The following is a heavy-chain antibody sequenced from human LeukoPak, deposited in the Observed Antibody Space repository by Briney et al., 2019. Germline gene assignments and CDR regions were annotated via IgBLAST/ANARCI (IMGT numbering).Heavy chain of an antibody. D-gene: IGHD6-19*01. CDR1: GFTFSSYS. CDR2: ISSSSSTI. CDR3: ARDPPYSSGWYFDL. J-gene: IGHJ2*01. V-gene: IGHV3-48*04. Sequence: GGSLRLSCAASGFTFSSYSMNWVRQAPGKGLEWVSYISSSSSTIYYADSVKGRFTISRDNAKNSLYLQMNSLRAEDTAVYYRARDPPYSSGWYFDLWGRGTLVTVSS.